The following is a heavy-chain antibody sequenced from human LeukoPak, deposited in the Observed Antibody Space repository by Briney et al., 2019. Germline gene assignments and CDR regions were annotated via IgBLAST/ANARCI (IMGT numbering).Heavy chain of an antibody. V-gene: IGHV3-64*01. Sequence: GGSLRLSCAASGFTFSNYAIHWVRQAPGKGLEYVSAISDNGRQTFYANSVKGRFTISRDNSKNTLYLQMGSLRSEDTAVYYCARDAGLLLQDAFDIWGQGTMVTVSS. CDR3: ARDAGLLLQDAFDI. J-gene: IGHJ3*02. CDR2: ISDNGRQT. CDR1: GFTFSNYA. D-gene: IGHD3-10*01.